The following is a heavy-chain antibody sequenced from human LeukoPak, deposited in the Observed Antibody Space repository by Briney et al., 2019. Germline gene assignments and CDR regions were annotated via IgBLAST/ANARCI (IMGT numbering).Heavy chain of an antibody. V-gene: IGHV4-59*12. Sequence: PSETLSLTCTVSGGSISSYYWSWIRQPPGKGLEWIGNIYYSGSTYYNPSLKSRVTISVDKSKNQFSLKLSSVTAADTAVYYCARVYGSGSYDDYWGQGTLVTVSS. CDR3: ARVYGSGSYDDY. D-gene: IGHD3-10*01. CDR1: GGSISSYY. CDR2: IYYSGST. J-gene: IGHJ4*02.